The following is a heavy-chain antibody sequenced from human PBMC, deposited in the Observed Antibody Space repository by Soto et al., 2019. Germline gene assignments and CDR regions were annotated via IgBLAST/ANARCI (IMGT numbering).Heavy chain of an antibody. CDR3: ARGKDYFDN. J-gene: IGHJ4*02. V-gene: IGHV3-11*01. Sequence: QVFLVESGGGFVKPGGSLRLSCVGSGFTLSDHYMTWVRQAPGKGLEWVSSISSGDNFIYYAGSVKGRFSISRDNAKNSLSLQMNSLKAEYTAVYYCARGKDYFDNWGQGTLVTVSS. CDR1: GFTLSDHY. CDR2: ISSGDNFI.